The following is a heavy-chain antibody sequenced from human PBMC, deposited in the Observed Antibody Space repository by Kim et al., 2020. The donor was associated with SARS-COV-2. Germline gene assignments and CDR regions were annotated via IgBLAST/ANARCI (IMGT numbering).Heavy chain of an antibody. V-gene: IGHV4-39*01. CDR1: GGSISSSSYY. J-gene: IGHJ6*03. Sequence: SETLSLTCTVSGGSISSSSYYWGWIRQPPGKGLEWIGSIYYSGSTYYNPSLKSRVTISVDTSKNLFSLKLSSVTAADTAVYYCARQVAYDSSGYYYVGYYYYYMDVWGKGTTVTVSS. CDR3: ARQVAYDSSGYYYVGYYYYYMDV. CDR2: IYYSGST. D-gene: IGHD3-22*01.